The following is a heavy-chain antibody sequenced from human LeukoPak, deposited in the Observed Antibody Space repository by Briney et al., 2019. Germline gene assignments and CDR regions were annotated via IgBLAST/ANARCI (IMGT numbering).Heavy chain of an antibody. CDR1: GGSIRSYY. CDR2: IYYSGST. V-gene: IGHV4-59*01. J-gene: IGHJ6*02. Sequence: PSETLSLTCTVSGGSIRSYYWSWIRQPPGKGLGRIANIYYSGSTNYNPSLKSRVIISLDTSKNQFSLKLSSVTAADAAVYYCAGDSSMGVWGRGTTVTVSS. CDR3: AGDSSMGV.